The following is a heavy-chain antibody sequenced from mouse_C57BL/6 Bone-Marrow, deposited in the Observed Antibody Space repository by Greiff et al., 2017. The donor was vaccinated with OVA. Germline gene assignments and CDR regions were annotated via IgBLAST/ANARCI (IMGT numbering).Heavy chain of an antibody. CDR2: IDPENGDT. D-gene: IGHD1-1*01. J-gene: IGHJ1*03. Sequence: VQLKESGAELVRPGASVKLSCTASGFNIKDDYMHWVKQRPEQGLEWIGWIDPENGDTEYASKFQGKATITADTSSNTAYLQLSSLTSEDTAVYYCTTFDYYGSSYWYFDVWGTGTTVTVSS. V-gene: IGHV14-4*01. CDR1: GFNIKDDY. CDR3: TTFDYYGSSYWYFDV.